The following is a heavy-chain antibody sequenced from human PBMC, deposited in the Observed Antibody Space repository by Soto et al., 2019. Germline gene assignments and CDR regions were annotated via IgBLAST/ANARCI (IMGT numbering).Heavy chain of an antibody. CDR1: GFTFINYA. D-gene: IGHD6-6*01. CDR3: ARRARPDFYYMDV. J-gene: IGHJ6*03. Sequence: GGSLRLSCAGSGFTFINYAMNWVRQAPGKGLEYVSGISSNGVGTYYANSVQGRFTISRDNSKNTVYLQMGSLRPEDMAVYYCARRARPDFYYMDVWGKGTTVTVSS. CDR2: ISSNGVGT. V-gene: IGHV3-64*01.